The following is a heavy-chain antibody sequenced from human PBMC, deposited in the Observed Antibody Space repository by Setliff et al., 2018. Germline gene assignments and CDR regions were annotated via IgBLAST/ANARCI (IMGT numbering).Heavy chain of an antibody. J-gene: IGHJ4*02. Sequence: LRLSCAASGFSVSEHYIDWVRQAPGKGLEWVARSTSRGRSYTTEYAASVKARFTISREDLKNSLDLQMNTLKTDDTAVYYCASDLYGANGGFWGQGTLVTVSS. CDR1: GFSVSEHY. CDR2: STSRGRSYTT. CDR3: ASDLYGANGGF. V-gene: IGHV3-72*01. D-gene: IGHD2-8*01.